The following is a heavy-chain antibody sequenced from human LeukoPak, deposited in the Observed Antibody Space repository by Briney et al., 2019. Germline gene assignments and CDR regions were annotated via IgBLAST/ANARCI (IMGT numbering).Heavy chain of an antibody. V-gene: IGHV4-59*08. J-gene: IGHJ4*02. D-gene: IGHD3-22*01. CDR1: GGSISGYY. CDR2: IYYSGST. CDR3: ARQGGDPYDSRGYFPFDY. Sequence: SETLSLTCTVSGGSISGYYWSWIRQSPGKGLEWIGYIYYSGSTNYNPSLKSRVTISVDTSKNQFSLKLSSVTAADAAVYYCARQGGDPYDSRGYFPFDYWGQGTLVTVSS.